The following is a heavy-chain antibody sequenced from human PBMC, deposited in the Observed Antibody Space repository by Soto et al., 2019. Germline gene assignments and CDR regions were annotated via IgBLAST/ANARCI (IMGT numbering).Heavy chain of an antibody. CDR1: GGSFSGYY. V-gene: IGHV4-34*01. D-gene: IGHD3-10*01. Sequence: QVQLQQWGAGLLKPSETLSLTCAVYGGSFSGYYWSWIRQPPGKGLEWIGEINHSGSTNYNPSLKRRVTISVDTSKNQFSLKLSSVTAADTAVYYCANYYGSGSYLGDYWGQGTLVTVSS. CDR3: ANYYGSGSYLGDY. CDR2: INHSGST. J-gene: IGHJ4*02.